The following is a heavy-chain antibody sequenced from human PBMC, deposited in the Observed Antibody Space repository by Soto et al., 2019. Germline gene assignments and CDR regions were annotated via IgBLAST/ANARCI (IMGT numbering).Heavy chain of an antibody. D-gene: IGHD3-22*01. CDR3: TTTLYYYDTSGYQ. J-gene: IGHJ4*02. CDR1: GFTFSSYA. Sequence: EVQLLESGGGLVQPGGSLRLSCAASGFTFSSYAMSWVRQAPGKGLEWVSAISGSGGSTYYADSVKGRFTISRDNSKNTLYLQMNSLRAADTAVYYCTTTLYYYDTSGYQWGQGTLVTVSS. V-gene: IGHV3-23*01. CDR2: ISGSGGST.